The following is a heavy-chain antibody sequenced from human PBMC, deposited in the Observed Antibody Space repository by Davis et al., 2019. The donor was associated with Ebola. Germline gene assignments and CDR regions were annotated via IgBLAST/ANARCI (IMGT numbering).Heavy chain of an antibody. CDR1: GFTFSSYS. J-gene: IGHJ6*02. Sequence: GESLKISCAASGFTFSSYSMNWVRQAPGKGLEWVSSISSSSSYIYYADSVKGRFTISRDNAKNSLYLQMNSLRDEDTAVYYCASDDPLGIDGMDVWGQGTTVTVSS. CDR3: ASDDPLGIDGMDV. CDR2: ISSSSSYI. V-gene: IGHV3-21*01. D-gene: IGHD7-27*01.